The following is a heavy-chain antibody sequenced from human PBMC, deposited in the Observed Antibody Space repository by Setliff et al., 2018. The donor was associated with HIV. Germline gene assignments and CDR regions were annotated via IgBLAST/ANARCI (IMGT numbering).Heavy chain of an antibody. J-gene: IGHJ3*02. CDR2: ISPKYGGT. V-gene: IGHV1-2*02. CDR3: ARGGGGYYYVGAVDI. Sequence: ASVKVSCKASGYSFSDYYIHWVRQAPGHGFQWMGWISPKYGGTNYAQKFQGRVTMTGNTSISTAYMELSSLRSEDTAVYYCARGGGGYYYVGAVDIWGQGTVVTVSS. CDR1: GYSFSDYY. D-gene: IGHD3-22*01.